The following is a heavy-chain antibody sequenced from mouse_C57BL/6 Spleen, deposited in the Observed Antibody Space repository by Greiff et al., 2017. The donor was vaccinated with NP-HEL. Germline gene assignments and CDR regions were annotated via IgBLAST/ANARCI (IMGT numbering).Heavy chain of an antibody. Sequence: QVQLKQSGPELVKPGASVKISCKASGYSFTSYYIHWVKQRPGQGLEWIGWIYPGSGNTKYNEKFKGKATLTADTSSSTAYMQLSSLTSEDSAVYYCARSRGNYYAMDYWGQGTSVTVSS. J-gene: IGHJ4*01. CDR1: GYSFTSYY. D-gene: IGHD2-1*01. V-gene: IGHV1-66*01. CDR2: IYPGSGNT. CDR3: ARSRGNYYAMDY.